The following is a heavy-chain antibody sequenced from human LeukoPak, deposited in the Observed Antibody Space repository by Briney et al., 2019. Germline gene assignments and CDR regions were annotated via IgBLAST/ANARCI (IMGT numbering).Heavy chain of an antibody. CDR1: GGTFSSYA. J-gene: IGHJ3*02. Sequence: GASVKVSCKASGGTFSSYAISWVRQAPGQGLEWMGIINPSGGSTSYAQKFQGRVTMTRDTSTSTVYMELSSLRSEDTAVYYCASTTVDPGNAFDIWGQGTMVTVSS. D-gene: IGHD4-23*01. CDR2: INPSGGST. V-gene: IGHV1-46*03. CDR3: ASTTVDPGNAFDI.